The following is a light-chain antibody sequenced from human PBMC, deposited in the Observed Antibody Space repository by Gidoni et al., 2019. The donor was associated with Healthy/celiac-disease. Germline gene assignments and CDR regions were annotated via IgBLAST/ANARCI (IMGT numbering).Light chain of an antibody. CDR1: QRVSSY. J-gene: IGKJ4*01. V-gene: IGKV3-11*01. Sequence: IVLTQSPATLSLSPGERATLSCRASQRVSSYLAWYQQKPGQAPRLLIYDASNRAPCIPARFSGSGSGTDFTLTISSLEPEDFAVYYCQQRSNWPPGLTFGGGTKVEIK. CDR2: DAS. CDR3: QQRSNWPPGLT.